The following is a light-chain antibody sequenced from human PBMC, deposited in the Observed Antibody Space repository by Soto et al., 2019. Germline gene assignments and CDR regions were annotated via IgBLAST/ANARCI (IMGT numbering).Light chain of an antibody. CDR1: QSVSSY. CDR2: DAS. Sequence: ENLFTQSPATLSLSPGEKATPSCRASQSVSSYLAWYQQKPGQAPRLLIYDASNRATGIPARFSGSGSGTDFTLTISSLEPEDFAVYYCQQRSNWPPITFGQGTRLEIK. J-gene: IGKJ5*01. CDR3: QQRSNWPPIT. V-gene: IGKV3-11*01.